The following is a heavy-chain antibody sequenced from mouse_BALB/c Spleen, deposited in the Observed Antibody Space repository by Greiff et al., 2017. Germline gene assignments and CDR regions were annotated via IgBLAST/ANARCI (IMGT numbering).Heavy chain of an antibody. Sequence: EVMLVESGGGLVQPGGSRKLSCAASGFTFSSFGMHWVRQAPEKGLEWVAYISSGSSTIYYADTVKGRFTISRDNPKNTLFLQMTSLRSEDTAMYYCARGGYYVGYYAMDYWGQGTSVTVSS. V-gene: IGHV5-17*02. CDR3: ARGGYYVGYYAMDY. CDR1: GFTFSSFG. J-gene: IGHJ4*01. D-gene: IGHD2-3*01. CDR2: ISSGSSTI.